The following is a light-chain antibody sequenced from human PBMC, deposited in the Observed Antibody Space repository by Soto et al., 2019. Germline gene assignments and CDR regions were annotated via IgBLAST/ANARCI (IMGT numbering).Light chain of an antibody. CDR1: SSDVGGYNA. Sequence: QSALTQPASVSGSPGQSITISCSGSSSDVGGYNAVSWYQQHPGKVPKLVIYGVRDRPSGISSRFSASKSGNTASLTISGLQAEEEADYYCSSYASGGSYVFGTGTKVTVL. CDR3: SSYASGGSYV. V-gene: IGLV2-14*03. CDR2: GVR. J-gene: IGLJ1*01.